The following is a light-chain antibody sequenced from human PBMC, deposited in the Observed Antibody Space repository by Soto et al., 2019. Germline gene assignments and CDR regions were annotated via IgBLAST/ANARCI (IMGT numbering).Light chain of an antibody. J-gene: IGLJ2*01. CDR1: RSDVGSYYL. CDR3: SSYTSKSSLI. Sequence: QSVLTQPASVSGSPGQSITISCTGTRSDVGSYYLVSWYQQHPGRAPQLIIYEVRNRPSGISFRFSGSKSGNTASLTISGLQAEDEADYYCSSYTSKSSLIFGGGTKLTVL. CDR2: EVR. V-gene: IGLV2-14*02.